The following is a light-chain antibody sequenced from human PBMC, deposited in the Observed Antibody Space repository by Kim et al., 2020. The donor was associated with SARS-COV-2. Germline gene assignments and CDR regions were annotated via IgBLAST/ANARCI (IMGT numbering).Light chain of an antibody. J-gene: IGLJ1*01. V-gene: IGLV3-1*01. CDR2: QDN. CDR3: QAWDSNTRV. Sequence: SYELTQPPSVSVSPGQTATIACSGDKLGDKYACWYQQKPGQFPVLVIYQDNKRPSGIPERFSGSNSGNTATLTISGTQAMDEADCYCQAWDSNTRVFGIG. CDR1: KLGDKY.